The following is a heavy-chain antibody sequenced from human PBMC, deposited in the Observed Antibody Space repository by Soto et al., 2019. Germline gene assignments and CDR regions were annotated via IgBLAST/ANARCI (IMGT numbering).Heavy chain of an antibody. Sequence: QVQLVQSGAEVKKPGSSVKISCKASGGTFSSNTSNWLRQAAGQGLEWMGGIIPLFGTPNYPEKVQGRVTITTDKSTNTGYMEWSGLRSEDTAVYYCASKAACGGDGYACESWGQGTLVTVS. J-gene: IGHJ5*02. V-gene: IGHV1-69*06. CDR2: IIPLFGTP. CDR3: ASKAACGGDGYACES. CDR1: GGTFSSNT. D-gene: IGHD2-21*02.